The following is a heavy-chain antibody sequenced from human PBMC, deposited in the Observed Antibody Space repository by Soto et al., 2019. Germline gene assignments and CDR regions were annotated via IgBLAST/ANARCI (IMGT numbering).Heavy chain of an antibody. J-gene: IGHJ6*02. Sequence: ASVKVSCKASGYTFTSYGISWVRQAPGQGLEWMGWISAYNGNTNYAQKLQGRVTMTTDTSTSTAYMELRSLRSDDTAVYYCARYYDFWSGYLYYYGMDVRGQGTTVTVSS. CDR1: GYTFTSYG. CDR3: ARYYDFWSGYLYYYGMDV. V-gene: IGHV1-18*01. CDR2: ISAYNGNT. D-gene: IGHD3-3*01.